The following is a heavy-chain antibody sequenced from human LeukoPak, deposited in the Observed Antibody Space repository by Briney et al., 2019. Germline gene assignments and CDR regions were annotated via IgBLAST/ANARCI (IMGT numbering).Heavy chain of an antibody. Sequence: SETLSLTCAVYGGSFSGYYWSWIRQPPGKGLEWIGEINHSGSTNYNPSLKSRVTISVDTSKNQFSLKLSSVTAADTAVYYCARAGYCSGGSCYRGPSTWGQGTLVTVSS. CDR2: INHSGST. CDR3: ARAGYCSGGSCYRGPST. D-gene: IGHD2-15*01. V-gene: IGHV4-34*01. CDR1: GGSFSGYY. J-gene: IGHJ4*02.